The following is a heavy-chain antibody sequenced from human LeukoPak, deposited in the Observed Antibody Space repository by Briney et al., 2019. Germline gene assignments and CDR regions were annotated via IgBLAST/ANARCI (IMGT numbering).Heavy chain of an antibody. D-gene: IGHD3-22*01. CDR1: GFTFSSYA. J-gene: IGHJ3*02. V-gene: IGHV3-23*01. CDR2: ISGSGGST. CDR3: AREGPYYYDSSGYHNDAFDI. Sequence: PGGSLRLSCAASGFTFSSYAMSWVRQAPGKGLEWVSAISGSGGSTYYADSVKGRFTISRDNSKNTLYLQMNSLRAEDTAVYYCAREGPYYYDSSGYHNDAFDIWGQGTMVTVSS.